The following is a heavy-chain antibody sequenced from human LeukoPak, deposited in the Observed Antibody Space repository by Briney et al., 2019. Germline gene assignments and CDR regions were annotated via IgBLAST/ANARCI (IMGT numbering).Heavy chain of an antibody. CDR3: AKQESSGSYPYYFDY. CDR2: ISDSGSRT. CDR1: GFIFDRYG. V-gene: IGHV3-23*01. J-gene: IGHJ4*02. Sequence: PGGSLRLSCAASGFIFDRYGMTWVRQAPGEGLKWVSSISDSGSRTYYADSVKGRFTVSRDNSKSTVYVQMNSLRAEDTAIYYCAKQESSGSYPYYFDYWGQGTLVTVSS. D-gene: IGHD3-22*01.